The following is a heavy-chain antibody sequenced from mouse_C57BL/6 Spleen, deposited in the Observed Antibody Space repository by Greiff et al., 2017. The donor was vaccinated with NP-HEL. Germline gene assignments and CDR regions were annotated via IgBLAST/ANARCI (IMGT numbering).Heavy chain of an antibody. CDR1: GYTFTDYN. V-gene: IGHV1-18*01. J-gene: IGHJ2*01. CDR3: ARGDYYGSTGTGFDY. CDR2: INPNNGGT. Sequence: VQLQQSGPELVKPGASVKIPCKASGYTFTDYNLDWVKQSHGKSLEWIGDINPNNGGTIYNQKFKGKATLTVDKSSSTAYMELRSLTSEDTAVYYCARGDYYGSTGTGFDYWGQGTTLTVSS. D-gene: IGHD1-1*01.